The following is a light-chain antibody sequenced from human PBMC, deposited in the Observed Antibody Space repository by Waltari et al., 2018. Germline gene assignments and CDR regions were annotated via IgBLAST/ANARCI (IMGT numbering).Light chain of an antibody. CDR3: GSYTTSGTLA. Sequence: QSALTQPASVSGSPGQSNTIPCPGTSSYVGNYNSVSWYQQPPGKAPKLLINEVSNRPSGVSNRFSGSKSGNTASLTISGLQPEDEADYYCGSYTTSGTLAFGGGTKLTVL. CDR2: EVS. CDR1: SSYVGNYNS. V-gene: IGLV2-14*01. J-gene: IGLJ2*01.